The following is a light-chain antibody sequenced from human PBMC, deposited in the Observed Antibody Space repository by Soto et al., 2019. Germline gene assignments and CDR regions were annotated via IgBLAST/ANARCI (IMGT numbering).Light chain of an antibody. V-gene: IGKV3-11*01. CDR1: QSVSSY. CDR3: QQRSNWPPLIT. Sequence: EIVLTQSPGTLSLSPGERATLSCRASQSVSSYYLAWYQQKPGQAPRLLIYDASNRATGIPARFSGSGSGTDFTLTISSLEPEDFAVYYCQQRSNWPPLITFGQGTRLEI. J-gene: IGKJ5*01. CDR2: DAS.